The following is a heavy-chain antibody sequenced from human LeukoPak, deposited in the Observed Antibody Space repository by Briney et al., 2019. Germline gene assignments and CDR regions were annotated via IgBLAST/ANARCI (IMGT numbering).Heavy chain of an antibody. J-gene: IGHJ4*02. CDR1: GYTFTNYY. Sequence: ASVKVSCTASGYTFTNYYIHWVRQAPGQGLEWMGVISPSGGSTSYAQKFQGRLTMTRDTSTSTVDMELSSLRSEDTAVYYCARDRGLNVCPSDYWGQGTLVIVSS. CDR3: ARDRGLNVCPSDY. V-gene: IGHV1-46*01. D-gene: IGHD3-10*01. CDR2: ISPSGGST.